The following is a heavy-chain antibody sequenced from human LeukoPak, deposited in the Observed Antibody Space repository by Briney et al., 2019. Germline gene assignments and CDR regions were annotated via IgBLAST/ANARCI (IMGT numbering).Heavy chain of an antibody. V-gene: IGHV3-74*01. CDR3: ARTLGVPSAFDT. CDR1: GFTFRSFW. Sequence: PGGSLRLSCAASGFTFRSFWMHWVRQAPGKGLLWVSRINSDGSSTTYADSVKGRFTISRDNAKNTLFLQMNSLRAEDTAVYYCARTLGVPSAFDTWGQGTLVTVSP. D-gene: IGHD2-2*01. CDR2: INSDGSST. J-gene: IGHJ5*02.